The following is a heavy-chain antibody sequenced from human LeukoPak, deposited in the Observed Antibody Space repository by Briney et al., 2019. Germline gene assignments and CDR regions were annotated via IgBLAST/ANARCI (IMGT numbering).Heavy chain of an antibody. V-gene: IGHV4-61*01. J-gene: IGHJ4*02. D-gene: IGHD3-9*01. CDR1: GGSVSSGSYY. CDR2: IYDSGST. Sequence: SETLSLTCTVSGGSVSSGSYYWSWIRQPPGKGLEWIGYIYDSGSTNYNPSLKSRVTISIDTSKNQFSLKLSSVTAVDTAVYYCARGSYDISFDYWAREPWSPSPQ. CDR3: ARGSYDISFDY.